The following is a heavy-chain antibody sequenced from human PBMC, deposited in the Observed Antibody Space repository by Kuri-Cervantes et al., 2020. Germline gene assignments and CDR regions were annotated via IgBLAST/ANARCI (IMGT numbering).Heavy chain of an antibody. J-gene: IGHJ4*02. V-gene: IGHV3-30*19. Sequence: GGSLRLSCAASGFTFSSYGMHWVRQAPGKGLEWVAVISYDGSNKYYADSVKGRFTISRDNSKNTLYLQMNSLRAEDTAVYYCARDAEYCSGGSCYWGSFDYWGQGTLVTVSS. CDR3: ARDAEYCSGGSCYWGSFDY. CDR1: GFTFSSYG. D-gene: IGHD2-15*01. CDR2: ISYDGSNK.